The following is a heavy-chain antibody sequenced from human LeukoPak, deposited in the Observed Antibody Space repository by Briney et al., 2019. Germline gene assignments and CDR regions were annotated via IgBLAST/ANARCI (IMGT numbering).Heavy chain of an antibody. J-gene: IGHJ4*02. Sequence: GGSLRLSSAASGFTFSSYWMSWVRQAPGKGLEWVANIKQDGSEKYYVDSVKGRFTISKGNAKNSLYLQMNSLRAEDTAGYYSAREVQVYCSSTSCYNLDSWGQGTLVTVSS. D-gene: IGHD2-2*02. CDR1: GFTFSSYW. V-gene: IGHV3-7*01. CDR2: IKQDGSEK. CDR3: AREVQVYCSSTSCYNLDS.